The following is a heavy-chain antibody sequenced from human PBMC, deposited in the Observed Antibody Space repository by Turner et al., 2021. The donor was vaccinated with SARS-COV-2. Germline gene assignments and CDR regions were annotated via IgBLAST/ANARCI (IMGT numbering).Heavy chain of an antibody. J-gene: IGHJ4*02. V-gene: IGHV3-33*01. CDR1: AFTVSSYG. D-gene: IGHD6-19*01. CDR2: IWYDGSNK. CDR3: ARDKGEGSSGWLIPSGSYYFDY. Sequence: QVQLVESGGGVVHPGRSLRLACAASAFTVSSYGIHWVRQAPGKGMEWVAFIWYDGSNKYYADTVKGRFTISRDNSKNKLYLQMNSLRAEDTAVYYCARDKGEGSSGWLIPSGSYYFDYWGQGTLVTVSS.